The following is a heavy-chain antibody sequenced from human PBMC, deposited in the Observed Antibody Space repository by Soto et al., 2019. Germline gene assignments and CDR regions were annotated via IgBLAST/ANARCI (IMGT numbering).Heavy chain of an antibody. CDR2: INPNRGGT. CDR1: GYTFTGYY. V-gene: IGHV1-2*04. CDR3: ARESGGWLVKNFDS. Sequence: QVQLVQSGAEVKKPGASVKVSCKASGYTFTGYYMHWVRQAPGQGLEWMGWINPNRGGTNYDKKFQGWVDMTRDTSISTAYMELSRLRSDDTAVYYCARESGGWLVKNFDSWGQGTLVTVSS. J-gene: IGHJ4*02. D-gene: IGHD6-19*01.